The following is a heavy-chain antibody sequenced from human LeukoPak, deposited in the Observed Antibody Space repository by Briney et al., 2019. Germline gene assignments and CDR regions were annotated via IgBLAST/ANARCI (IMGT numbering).Heavy chain of an antibody. Sequence: PGGSLRLSCAASGFTFSSYGMHWVRQAPGKGLEWVAVISYDGSNKYYADSVKGRFTISRDNSKNTLYLQMNSLRAEDTAVYYCAKDPWLAAAAPGGYFDYWGQGTLVTVSS. CDR1: GFTFSSYG. D-gene: IGHD6-13*01. CDR3: AKDPWLAAAAPGGYFDY. CDR2: ISYDGSNK. J-gene: IGHJ4*02. V-gene: IGHV3-30*18.